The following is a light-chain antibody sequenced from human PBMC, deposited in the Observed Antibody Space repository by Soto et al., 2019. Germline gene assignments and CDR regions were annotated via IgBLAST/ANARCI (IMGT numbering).Light chain of an antibody. Sequence: EIVMTQSPATLSVSPGERPTLSCRASQSVGGNLAWYQQKPGQAPRLLIYGASTRATGIPARFSGSGSGTEFTLTINSLQSEDFAVYYCQQYQSWPITFGQGTRLEI. V-gene: IGKV3-15*01. J-gene: IGKJ5*01. CDR2: GAS. CDR1: QSVGGN. CDR3: QQYQSWPIT.